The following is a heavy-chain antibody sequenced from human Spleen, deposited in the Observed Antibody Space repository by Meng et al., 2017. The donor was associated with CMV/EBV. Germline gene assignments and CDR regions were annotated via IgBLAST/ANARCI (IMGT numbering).Heavy chain of an antibody. CDR1: GGSFSGYY. J-gene: IGHJ4*02. Sequence: SETLSLTCAVYGGSFSGYYWSWIRQPPGKGLEWIGEINHSGSTNYNPSLKSRVTISVDTSKNQVSLRLISVTAADTAIYYCARGNSYFSFYFDYWGPGSLVTVSS. D-gene: IGHD3-10*01. CDR2: INHSGST. CDR3: ARGNSYFSFYFDY. V-gene: IGHV4-34*01.